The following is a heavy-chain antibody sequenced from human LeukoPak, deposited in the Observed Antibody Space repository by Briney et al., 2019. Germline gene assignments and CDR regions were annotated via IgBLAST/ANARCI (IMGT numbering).Heavy chain of an antibody. J-gene: IGHJ3*02. CDR2: ISAYNGNT. Sequence: GASVKVSCKASGYTFTSYGISWVRQAPGQGLEWIGWISAYNGNTNYAQKLQGRVTMTTDTSTSTAYMELRSLRSDDTAVYYCARDSRWLVPRAFDIWGQGTMVTVSS. D-gene: IGHD6-19*01. CDR1: GYTFTSYG. V-gene: IGHV1-18*01. CDR3: ARDSRWLVPRAFDI.